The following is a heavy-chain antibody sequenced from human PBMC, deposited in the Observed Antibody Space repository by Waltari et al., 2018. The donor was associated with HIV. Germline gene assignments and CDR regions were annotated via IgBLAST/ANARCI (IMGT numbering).Heavy chain of an antibody. J-gene: IGHJ6*02. CDR1: GYTFTSYG. CDR2: ISGYNGDT. CDR3: ARLGYCGGGICYWHHYYGMDV. V-gene: IGHV1-18*01. Sequence: QVQLVQSGAEVKKPGASVKVSCKASGYTFTSYGISWVRQAPGQGLEWMGWISGYNGDTNYAQKLQGRVTMTTDTSTSTAYMELRSLRSDDTAVYYCARLGYCGGGICYWHHYYGMDVWGQGTTVTVSS. D-gene: IGHD2-15*01.